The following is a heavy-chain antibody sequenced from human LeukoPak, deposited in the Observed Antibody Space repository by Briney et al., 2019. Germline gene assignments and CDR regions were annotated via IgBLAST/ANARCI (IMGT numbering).Heavy chain of an antibody. J-gene: IGHJ5*02. CDR1: GGTFSSYA. D-gene: IGHD3-10*01. V-gene: IGHV1-69*04. CDR2: IIPILGIA. Sequence: ASVKVPCKASGGTFSSYAISWVRQAPGQGLEWMGRIIPILGIANYAQKFQGRVTITADKSTSTAYMELSSLRSEDTAVYYCARGVAHYYGSGSSWFDPWGQGTLVTVSS. CDR3: ARGVAHYYGSGSSWFDP.